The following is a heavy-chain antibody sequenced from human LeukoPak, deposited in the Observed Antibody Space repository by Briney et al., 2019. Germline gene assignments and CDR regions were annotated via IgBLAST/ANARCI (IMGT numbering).Heavy chain of an antibody. J-gene: IGHJ4*02. CDR2: VRYDGSQK. Sequence: GGSLRLSCAVSGFTFSSYDMYWVRQAPGKGLDWVAFVRYDGSQKYYADSVKGRFTLSRDNSKNTLYLQMNSLRAEDTAVFYCAKGGARLHSYYFDYWGQGTLVTVSS. D-gene: IGHD1-26*01. CDR1: GFTFSSYD. CDR3: AKGGARLHSYYFDY. V-gene: IGHV3-30*02.